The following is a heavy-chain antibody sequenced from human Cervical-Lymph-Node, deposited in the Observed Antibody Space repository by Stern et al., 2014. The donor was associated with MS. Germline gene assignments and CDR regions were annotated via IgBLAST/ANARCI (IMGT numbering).Heavy chain of an antibody. CDR1: GYSFTHFA. CDR3: ARDPHDYCDRFDY. V-gene: IGHV7-4-1*02. J-gene: IGHJ4*02. CDR2: INTNTGNP. Sequence: QVQLVQSGSELKKPGASVKVSCKASGYSFTHFALNWVRHAPGQGLQWMGWINTNTGNPSYAQAFTGRFVFSLDTSVSTAYLQISSLKAEDTAVYYCARDPHDYCDRFDYWGQGTLVTVSS. D-gene: IGHD4-17*01.